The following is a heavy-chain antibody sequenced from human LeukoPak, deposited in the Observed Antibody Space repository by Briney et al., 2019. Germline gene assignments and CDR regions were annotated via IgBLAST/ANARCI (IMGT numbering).Heavy chain of an antibody. D-gene: IGHD3-16*01. CDR2: ISDSGGST. V-gene: IGHV3-23*01. CDR3: AKTLWGLTLLSSDY. J-gene: IGHJ4*02. Sequence: GGSLRLSCAASGFTFTSYTMTGLGQAPAKELDWVSGISDSGGSTHYADSVKGRFTISRDNYKNTLYLHMNSLRLEDTAVYWCAKTLWGLTLLSSDYWGQGTLVTISS. CDR1: GFTFTSYT.